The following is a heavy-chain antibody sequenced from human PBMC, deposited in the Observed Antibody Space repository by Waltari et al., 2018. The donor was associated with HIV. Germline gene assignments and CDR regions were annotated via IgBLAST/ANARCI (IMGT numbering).Heavy chain of an antibody. CDR3: ARVVRLTYYYDSSDDWFDP. J-gene: IGHJ5*02. V-gene: IGHV1-18*01. CDR1: GYTFTSYG. D-gene: IGHD3-22*01. Sequence: QVQLVQSGAEVKKPGASVKVSCKASGYTFTSYGISWVRQAPGQGLEWMGWIRAYKGNTNYAQKLQGRVTMTTDTSTSTAYMELRSLRSDDTAVYYCARVVRLTYYYDSSDDWFDPWGQGTLVTVSS. CDR2: IRAYKGNT.